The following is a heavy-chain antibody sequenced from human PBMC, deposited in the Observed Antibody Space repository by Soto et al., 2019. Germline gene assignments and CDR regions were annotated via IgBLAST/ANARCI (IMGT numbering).Heavy chain of an antibody. Sequence: SETLSLTCTVSGGSISSSSYYWGWIRQPPGKGLEWIGSIYYSGSTYYNPSLKSRVTISVDTSKNQFSLKLSSVTAADTAVYYCARDDYPLGWFDPWGQGTLVTVSS. D-gene: IGHD4-17*01. CDR1: GGSISSSSYY. V-gene: IGHV4-39*02. CDR2: IYYSGST. CDR3: ARDDYPLGWFDP. J-gene: IGHJ5*02.